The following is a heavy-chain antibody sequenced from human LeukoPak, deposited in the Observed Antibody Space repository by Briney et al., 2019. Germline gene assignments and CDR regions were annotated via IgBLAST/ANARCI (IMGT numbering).Heavy chain of an antibody. V-gene: IGHV4-39*07. CDR3: ARGQDDYGDSGPEDY. D-gene: IGHD4-17*01. Sequence: SQTLSLTCTVSGGSISSGGYYWGWIRQPPGKRLEWIGSIYYSVSTYYNPSLKSRVTISVDTSKNQFSLKLSSVTAADTAVYYCARGQDDYGDSGPEDYWGQGTLVTVSS. CDR1: GGSISSGGYY. J-gene: IGHJ4*02. CDR2: IYYSVST.